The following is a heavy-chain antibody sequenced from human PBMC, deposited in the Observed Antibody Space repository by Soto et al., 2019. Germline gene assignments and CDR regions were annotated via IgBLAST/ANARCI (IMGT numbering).Heavy chain of an antibody. Sequence: SETLSLTCAVSGYSISSGYCWGWIRQPPGKGLEWIGSISHTGSTYYNPSLKRRLTLSVDTSKTQFSLKLSSVTAVDTAVYFCATLPLLDGIDFWGQGTPVTVSS. CDR3: ATLPLLDGIDF. D-gene: IGHD1-26*01. CDR1: GYSISSGYC. J-gene: IGHJ6*02. V-gene: IGHV4-38-2*01. CDR2: ISHTGST.